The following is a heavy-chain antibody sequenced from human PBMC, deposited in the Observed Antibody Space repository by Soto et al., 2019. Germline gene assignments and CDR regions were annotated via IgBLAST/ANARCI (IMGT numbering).Heavy chain of an antibody. V-gene: IGHV3-23*01. CDR2: ISSSGGST. CDR1: GFTFSSYA. Sequence: PGGSLRLSCAASGFTFSSYAMNWVRQAPGKGLEWVSAISSSGGSTYYADSVKGRFTISRDNSKNTLYLQMNTLTAEDTAVYYCAKASTWYPYFDYWGQGTLVT. D-gene: IGHD6-13*01. CDR3: AKASTWYPYFDY. J-gene: IGHJ4*02.